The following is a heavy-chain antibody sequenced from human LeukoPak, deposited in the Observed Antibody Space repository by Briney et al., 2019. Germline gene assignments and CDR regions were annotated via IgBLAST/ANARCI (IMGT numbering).Heavy chain of an antibody. CDR1: GGSISSYY. CDR3: ARDRGKYSIGYIVY. Sequence: PSETLSLTCTVSGGSISSYYWSWIRQPPGKGLEWIGYIYYSGSTNYNPSLKSRVTISVDTSKNQFSLKLSSVTAADTAVYYCARDRGKYSIGYIVYWGQGTLVTDSS. J-gene: IGHJ4*02. V-gene: IGHV4-59*13. CDR2: IYYSGST. D-gene: IGHD6-19*01.